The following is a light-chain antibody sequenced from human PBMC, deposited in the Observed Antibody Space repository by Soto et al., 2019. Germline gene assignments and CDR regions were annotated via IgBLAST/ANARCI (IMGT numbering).Light chain of an antibody. J-gene: IGKJ4*01. V-gene: IGKV3-20*01. CDR3: QQYGSSPLT. CDR1: QGVGSSY. Sequence: EIVLTQSPGTLSLSPGERATLSCRASQGVGSSYLAWYQQKPGQAPRLLIYGASSRATGIPDRFSASASGTDFTLTISRLEPEDFAVYYCQQYGSSPLTFGGGTKVEIK. CDR2: GAS.